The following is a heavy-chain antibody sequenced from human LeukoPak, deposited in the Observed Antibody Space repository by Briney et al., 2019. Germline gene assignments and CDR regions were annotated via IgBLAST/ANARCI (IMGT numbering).Heavy chain of an antibody. V-gene: IGHV3-30*03. CDR1: GFTFSGYG. J-gene: IGHJ4*02. D-gene: IGHD4-23*01. CDR2: ISYDGSNK. CDR3: VRSDGDNPLTN. Sequence: GGSLRLSCAASGFTFSGYGMHWVRQAPGKGLEWVAVISYDGSNKYYEDSVKGRFTISRDNSKNTLYLQMNSLRAEDTAVYYCVRSDGDNPLTNWGQGTLVTVSS.